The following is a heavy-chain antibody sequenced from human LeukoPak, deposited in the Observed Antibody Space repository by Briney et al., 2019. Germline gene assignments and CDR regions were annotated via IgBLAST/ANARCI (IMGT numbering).Heavy chain of an antibody. V-gene: IGHV3-30-3*01. D-gene: IGHD5-24*01. Sequence: GGSLRLSCAASGFTFRNYGMHWIRQAPGKGLEWVAVISYDGSNKYYADSVKGRFTISRDNSKNTLYLQMNSLRAEDTAVYYCARDKGDGYNRGYYYGMDVWGQGTTVTVSS. J-gene: IGHJ6*02. CDR3: ARDKGDGYNRGYYYGMDV. CDR2: ISYDGSNK. CDR1: GFTFRNYG.